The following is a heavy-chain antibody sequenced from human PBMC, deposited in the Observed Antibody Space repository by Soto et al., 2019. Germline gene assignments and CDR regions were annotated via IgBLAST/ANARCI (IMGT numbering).Heavy chain of an antibody. CDR1: GGSISSYY. V-gene: IGHV4-4*08. Sequence: PSETLSLTCTVSGGSISSYYWSWIRQPPGKGLEWIGYIYNSDTSTYNPSVKSRVTISADTSKNQFSLKLTSVTAADTAMYFCARGPRTVGATSSVAFDVWGQGTMVTVSS. J-gene: IGHJ3*01. CDR3: ARGPRTVGATSSVAFDV. CDR2: IYNSDTS. D-gene: IGHD1-26*01.